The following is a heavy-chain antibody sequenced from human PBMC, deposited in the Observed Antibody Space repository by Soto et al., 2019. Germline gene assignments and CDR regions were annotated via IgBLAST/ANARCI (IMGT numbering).Heavy chain of an antibody. CDR1: EFTFSSYT. CDR3: ASAHTSSSYRYYGMDV. D-gene: IGHD2-15*01. J-gene: IGHJ6*02. CDR2: ISSSSSYI. Sequence: PWWSLRLSCAASEFTFSSYTMNWVRQAPGKGLEWVSSISSSSSYIYYADSVKGRFSISRDNAKNSLYMQMNSLRAEDTGVYYCASAHTSSSYRYYGMDVWGQGTTVTVSS. V-gene: IGHV3-21*01.